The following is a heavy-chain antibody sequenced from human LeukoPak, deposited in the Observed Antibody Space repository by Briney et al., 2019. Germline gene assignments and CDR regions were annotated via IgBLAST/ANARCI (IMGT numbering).Heavy chain of an antibody. Sequence: GASVKVSCKASGYTFTGYYMHWVRQAPGQGLEWLGWISGYNGKTNYAQKFQGRVSMTTDTSTSTAYMELRSLRSDDTAVYYCARDYRDVLLWFGELSNWGQGTLVTVSS. CDR1: GYTFTGYY. CDR3: ARDYRDVLLWFGELSN. J-gene: IGHJ4*02. D-gene: IGHD3-10*01. CDR2: ISGYNGKT. V-gene: IGHV1-18*04.